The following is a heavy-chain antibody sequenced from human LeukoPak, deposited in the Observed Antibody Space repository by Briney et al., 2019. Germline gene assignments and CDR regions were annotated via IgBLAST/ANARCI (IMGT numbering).Heavy chain of an antibody. V-gene: IGHV3-7*01. CDR1: VFPFSTFW. J-gene: IGHJ4*02. CDR2: IKGDGSEK. Sequence: GGSLRLSCVASVFPFSTFWMNWRRQAPGQGLECVANIKGDGSEKYYADSALGRFTISRDNDKNSIYLEMNSLRVEDTALYYCVQGGHFDFWGQGALVTVSS. CDR3: VQGGHFDF. D-gene: IGHD3-16*01.